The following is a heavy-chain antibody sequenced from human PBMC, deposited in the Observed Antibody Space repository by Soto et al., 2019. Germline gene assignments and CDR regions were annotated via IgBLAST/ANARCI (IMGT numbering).Heavy chain of an antibody. CDR2: ISGSGDIT. CDR1: GFSFSNSA. D-gene: IGHD3-9*01. Sequence: EVQLLESGGGLIQPGGSLRLSCAVPGFSFSNSAMTWVLQAPGKGLEWVSGISGSGDITYNTDSVKSRFAIYRDTATNWVYLQMRSLRAEDTDVYYCAKVPQWVLRYHDWFFDYWGQGTLVTVSS. V-gene: IGHV3-23*01. CDR3: AKVPQWVLRYHDWFFDY. J-gene: IGHJ4*02.